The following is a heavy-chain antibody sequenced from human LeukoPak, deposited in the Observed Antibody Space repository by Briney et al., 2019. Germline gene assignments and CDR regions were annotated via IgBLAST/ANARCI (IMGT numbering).Heavy chain of an antibody. J-gene: IGHJ4*02. D-gene: IGHD4-23*01. CDR1: GGSFSTYY. CDR3: ARDTGTVVDY. CDR2: IYYSGGT. Sequence: PSETLSLTCTVSGGSFSTYYWSWIRQPPGKGLEWIGYIYYSGGTNYNPSLKSRVTTSVDTSKNQFSLKLSSVTAADTAVYYCARDTGTVVDYWGQGTLVTVSS. V-gene: IGHV4-59*01.